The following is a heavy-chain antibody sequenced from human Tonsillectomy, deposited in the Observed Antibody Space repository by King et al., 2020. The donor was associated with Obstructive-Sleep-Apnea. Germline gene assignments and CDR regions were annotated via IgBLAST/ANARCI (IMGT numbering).Heavy chain of an antibody. J-gene: IGHJ6*02. CDR1: GFTFDDFA. D-gene: IGHD5-12*01. Sequence: VQLVESGGVVIQPGGSLRLSCAASGFTFDDFAMHWVRHAPGKGLEWVSLISWDGTSTYYADSVKGRFIISRDNSKNSLYLQVNSLRAEDTALYYCAKDVDVAGYNGMDVWGQGTTVTVSS. CDR3: AKDVDVAGYNGMDV. V-gene: IGHV3-43D*03. CDR2: ISWDGTST.